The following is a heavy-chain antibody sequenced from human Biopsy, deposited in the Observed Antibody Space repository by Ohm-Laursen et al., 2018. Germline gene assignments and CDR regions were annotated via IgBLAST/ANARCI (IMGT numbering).Heavy chain of an antibody. CDR2: VKSNANGGTT. Sequence: SLRLSCTASGFTFSAAWMYWVRQAPGKGLECVALVKSNANGGTTEYPAPVEGRFSISRDDSRNTVYLHMSSLNTDDTAMYFCTAGIPGLSRSSDYWGLGAQVTVSS. CDR3: TAGIPGLSRSSDY. CDR1: GFTFSAAW. D-gene: IGHD6-19*01. J-gene: IGHJ4*02. V-gene: IGHV3-15*05.